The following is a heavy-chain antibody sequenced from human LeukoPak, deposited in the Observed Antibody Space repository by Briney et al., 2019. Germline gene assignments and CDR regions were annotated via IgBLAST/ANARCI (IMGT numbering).Heavy chain of an antibody. Sequence: SETLSLTCTVSGGSISSYYWSWIRQSPGKGLEWLGYIYYSGSTNYNPSLKSRVTISVDTSKNQFSLKLSSVTAADTAVYYCARVLIAAAGTKGFDPWGQGTLVTVSS. J-gene: IGHJ5*02. D-gene: IGHD6-13*01. CDR1: GGSISSYY. V-gene: IGHV4-59*01. CDR3: ARVLIAAAGTKGFDP. CDR2: IYYSGST.